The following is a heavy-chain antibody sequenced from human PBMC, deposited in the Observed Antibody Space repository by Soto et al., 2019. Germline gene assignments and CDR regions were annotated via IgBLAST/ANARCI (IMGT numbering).Heavy chain of an antibody. V-gene: IGHV4-39*01. CDR2: VYYSGST. CDR3: GSLEGLATISTYFDY. J-gene: IGHJ4*02. Sequence: SETLSLTCTVSGGSVSSSSYYWGWVRQAPGKGLEWIGSVYYSGSTYYNPSLESRVTISVDKSKNQFSLQLMSLSAADTAVYYCGSLEGLATISTYFDYWGQRALVTVSS. CDR1: GGSVSSSSYY. D-gene: IGHD3-9*01.